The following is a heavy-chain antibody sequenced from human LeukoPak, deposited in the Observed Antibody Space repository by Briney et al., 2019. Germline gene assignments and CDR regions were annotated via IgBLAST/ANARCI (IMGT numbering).Heavy chain of an antibody. CDR3: ARVVLPDYYFDY. CDR2: IIPIFGTA. CDR1: GGTFSSYA. D-gene: IGHD2-15*01. V-gene: IGHV1-69*13. Sequence: ASVKVSCKASGGTFSSYAISWVRQAPGQGLEWMGGIIPIFGTANYAQKFQGRVTITADESTSTAYMELSSLRSEDTAVYYCARVVLPDYYFDYWGQGTLVTVSS. J-gene: IGHJ4*02.